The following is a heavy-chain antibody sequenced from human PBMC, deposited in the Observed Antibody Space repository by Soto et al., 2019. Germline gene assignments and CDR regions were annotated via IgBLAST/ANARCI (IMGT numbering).Heavy chain of an antibody. CDR2: ISAYNGNT. V-gene: IGHV1-18*01. CDR3: ARVGPITFGGVQYYYYGMDV. J-gene: IGHJ6*02. D-gene: IGHD3-16*01. Sequence: QVQLVQSGAEVKKPGASVKVSCKASGYTFTSYGISWVRQAPGQGLEWMGWISAYNGNTNYAQKLQGRVPMTTDTSTSTAYMELRSLRSDDTAVYYCARVGPITFGGVQYYYYGMDVWGQGTTVTVSS. CDR1: GYTFTSYG.